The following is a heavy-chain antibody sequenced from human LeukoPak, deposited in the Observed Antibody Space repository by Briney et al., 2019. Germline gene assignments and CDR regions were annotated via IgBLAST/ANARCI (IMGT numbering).Heavy chain of an antibody. J-gene: IGHJ5*02. D-gene: IGHD6-19*01. CDR2: IYYSGST. V-gene: IGHV4-39*01. CDR1: GGSISSSSYY. CDR3: ARLEQAVAGSRWLDP. Sequence: SETLSLTCTVSGGSISSSSYYWGWIRQPPGKGPEWNGSIYYSGSTYYNPSLKSRVTISVDTSKNQFSLRLSSVTAADTAVYYCARLEQAVAGSRWLDPWGQGTLVTVSS.